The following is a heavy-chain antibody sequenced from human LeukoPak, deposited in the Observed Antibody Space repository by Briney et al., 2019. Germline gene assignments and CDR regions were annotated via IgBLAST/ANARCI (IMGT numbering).Heavy chain of an antibody. D-gene: IGHD6-13*01. CDR2: ISSSSSYI. CDR1: GFTFSSYS. J-gene: IGHJ5*02. Sequence: GGSLRLSCAASGFTFSSYSMNWVRQAPGKGLEWVSSISSSSSYIYYADSVKGRFTISRDNAKNSLYPQMNSLRAEDTALYYCARHPIAAGGAYNWFDPWGQGTLVTVSS. V-gene: IGHV3-21*04. CDR3: ARHPIAAGGAYNWFDP.